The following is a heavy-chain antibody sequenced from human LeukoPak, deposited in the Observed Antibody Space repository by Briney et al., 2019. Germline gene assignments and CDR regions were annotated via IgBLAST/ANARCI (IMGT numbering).Heavy chain of an antibody. Sequence: GGSLRLSCAASGFTVSNNYMSWVRQAPGKGLEWVSVIYNGGSTYYADSVKGRFTISRDNSKNTLYLQMNSLRAEDTAVYYCARDTVGAVSTAFDIWGQGTMVTVS. D-gene: IGHD1-26*01. CDR3: ARDTVGAVSTAFDI. J-gene: IGHJ3*02. V-gene: IGHV3-66*01. CDR1: GFTVSNNY. CDR2: IYNGGST.